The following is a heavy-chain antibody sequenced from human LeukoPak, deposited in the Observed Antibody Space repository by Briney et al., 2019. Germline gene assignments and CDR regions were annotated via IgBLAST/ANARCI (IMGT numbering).Heavy chain of an antibody. CDR2: IYYSGST. D-gene: IGHD2-15*01. Sequence: PSETLSLTCTVSGGSISSYYWSWIRQPPGKGLEWIGYIYYSGSTNYNPSLKSRVTISVDTSKNQFSLKLSSVTAADTAVYYCARTVGYCSGGSCYTFDYWGQGTLVTVSS. CDR3: ARTVGYCSGGSCYTFDY. V-gene: IGHV4-59*01. CDR1: GGSISSYY. J-gene: IGHJ4*02.